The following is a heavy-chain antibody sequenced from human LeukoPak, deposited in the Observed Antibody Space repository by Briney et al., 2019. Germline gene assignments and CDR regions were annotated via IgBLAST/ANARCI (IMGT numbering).Heavy chain of an antibody. CDR3: ARATYYYDSSGYYRSPDFGY. Sequence: ASVKVSCKASGYTFTSYYMHWVRHAPGQGLEWMGIINPSGGSTSYAQKFQGRVTMTRDTTTSTVYMETSSLRSEDTAVYYCARATYYYDSSGYYRSPDFGYWGQGTLVTVSS. CDR1: GYTFTSYY. J-gene: IGHJ4*02. CDR2: INPSGGST. V-gene: IGHV1-46*01. D-gene: IGHD3-22*01.